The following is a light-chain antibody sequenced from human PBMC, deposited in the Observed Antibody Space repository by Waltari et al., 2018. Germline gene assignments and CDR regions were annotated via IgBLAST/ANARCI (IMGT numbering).Light chain of an antibody. J-gene: IGLJ1*01. CDR3: SSYTSSNTLG. Sequence: QSALTQPASVSGSPGQSITISCTGTSSDVGGYNYVSVYQQHPGKAPKLMIYAVTNRPSGVSNRFSGSKSGNTASLTISGLQAEDEADYYCSSYTSSNTLGFGTGTKVTV. CDR2: AVT. CDR1: SSDVGGYNY. V-gene: IGLV2-14*03.